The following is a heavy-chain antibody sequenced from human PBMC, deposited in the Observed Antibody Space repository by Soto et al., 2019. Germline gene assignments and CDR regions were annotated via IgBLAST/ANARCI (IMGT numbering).Heavy chain of an antibody. CDR3: ARLGGYYNSLDP. J-gene: IGHJ5*02. CDR2: IYYSGST. V-gene: IGHV4-59*08. CDR1: GGSISSYY. Sequence: PSETLSLTCTVSGGSISSYYWSWIRPPPGKGLEWIGYIYYSGSTNYNPSLKSRVTISVDTSKNQFSLKLSSVTAADTAVYYCARLGGYYNSLDPWGQGTPVTVSS. D-gene: IGHD3-22*01.